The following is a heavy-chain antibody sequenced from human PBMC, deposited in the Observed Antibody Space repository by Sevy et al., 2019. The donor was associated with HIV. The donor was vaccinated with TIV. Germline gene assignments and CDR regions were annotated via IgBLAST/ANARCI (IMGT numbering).Heavy chain of an antibody. D-gene: IGHD2-2*01. V-gene: IGHV3-30*18. CDR1: GYIFSSYG. CDR2: LSYDERNK. J-gene: IGHJ6*02. Sequence: GGSLRLSCAASGYIFSSYGIHWVRQAPGKGLEWVAFLSYDERNKYYADSVKGRFTISGDSSKNTFYLQMNNLGADDTALYYCAKDRDVLLVPSTMRDEYPGYGMDVWGQGTTVTVSS. CDR3: AKDRDVLLVPSTMRDEYPGYGMDV.